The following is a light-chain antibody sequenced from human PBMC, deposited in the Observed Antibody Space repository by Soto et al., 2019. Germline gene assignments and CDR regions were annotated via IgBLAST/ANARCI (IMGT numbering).Light chain of an antibody. J-gene: IGKJ4*01. CDR1: QSIWSD. CDR2: DAS. CDR3: QQYNKWPLT. V-gene: IGKV3-15*01. Sequence: EIVMTQSPDTLSVSPGERATLSCRASQSIWSDLAWFQQKSGQAPSRLIYDASTRATGIPARFSGSWSGTEFSLTISSLQSEDFAIYFCQQYNKWPLTFGGGTKV.